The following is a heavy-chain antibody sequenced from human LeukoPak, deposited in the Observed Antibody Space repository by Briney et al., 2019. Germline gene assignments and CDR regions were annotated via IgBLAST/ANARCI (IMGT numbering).Heavy chain of an antibody. CDR1: GFTVNHIY. CDR2: IYSAGAT. D-gene: IGHD3-3*01. V-gene: IGHV3-53*01. Sequence: GGSLRLSCVASGFTVNHIYMNWVRQAPGKGLEWVSAIYSAGATNYADSVRGRFTISRDISRNTLYLQMNSLRAEDTAVYYCARVPVLFWSGAYDLWGQGTLVTVSS. CDR3: ARVPVLFWSGAYDL. J-gene: IGHJ5*02.